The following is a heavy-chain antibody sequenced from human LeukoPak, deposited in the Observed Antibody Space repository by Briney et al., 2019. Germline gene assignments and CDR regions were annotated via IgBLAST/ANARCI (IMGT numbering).Heavy chain of an antibody. J-gene: IGHJ3*02. CDR3: ARAPYCSGGSCYSERADAFDI. D-gene: IGHD2-15*01. V-gene: IGHV5-51*01. CDR1: GYSFTSYW. CDR2: IYPGDSDT. Sequence: GESLKISCKGSGYSFTSYWIGWVRPLPGKGLEWMGIIYPGDSDTRYSPSFQGQVTISADKSISTAYLQWSSLKASDTAMYYCARAPYCSGGSCYSERADAFDIWGQGTMVTVSS.